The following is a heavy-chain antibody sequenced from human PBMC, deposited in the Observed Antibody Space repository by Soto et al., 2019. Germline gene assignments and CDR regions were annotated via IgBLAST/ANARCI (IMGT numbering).Heavy chain of an antibody. CDR3: AREGYYESSGYKCDS. D-gene: IGHD3-22*01. V-gene: IGHV3-48*03. CDR1: GFTFRNYE. J-gene: IGHJ4*02. CDR2: ISDSGRTT. Sequence: GGSLRLSCAASGFTFRNYEMNWVRQAPGKGLEWVSYISDSGRTTYYADSVKGRFTISRDNAKNSLYLQMNSLRAEDTAVYYCAREGYYESSGYKCDSWGQGTLVTVSS.